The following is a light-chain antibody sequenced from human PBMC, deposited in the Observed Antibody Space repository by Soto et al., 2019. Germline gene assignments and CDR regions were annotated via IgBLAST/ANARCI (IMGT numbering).Light chain of an antibody. J-gene: IGKJ1*01. Sequence: AIQMTQSPSSLPASVGDRVTITCRASQGIRTELGWYQQNPGKAPKLLIYGASTLQSGVPSRFSGNGSGTDFTLTISSLQPEDFATYYCLQDSNYPRTFGQGTKVDIK. V-gene: IGKV1-6*02. CDR2: GAS. CDR1: QGIRTE. CDR3: LQDSNYPRT.